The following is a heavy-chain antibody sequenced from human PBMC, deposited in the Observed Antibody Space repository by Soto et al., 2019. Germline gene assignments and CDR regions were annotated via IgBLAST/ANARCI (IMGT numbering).Heavy chain of an antibody. J-gene: IGHJ5*02. CDR2: IYPGDSDA. CDR1: GYSFPSYW. Sequence: GESLKISCKGSGYSFPSYWIGWVRQMPGKGLEWVGIIYPGDSDARYSPSFQGQVTISADKSISTAYLQWSSLKASDTAMYYCARLGGDYSSGWPNEGDNWSDPWGQGTLVTVSS. V-gene: IGHV5-51*01. CDR3: ARLGGDYSSGWPNEGDNWSDP. D-gene: IGHD6-19*01.